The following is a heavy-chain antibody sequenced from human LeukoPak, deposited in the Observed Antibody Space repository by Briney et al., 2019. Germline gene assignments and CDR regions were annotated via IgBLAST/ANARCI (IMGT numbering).Heavy chain of an antibody. CDR3: AKVPIVGDSNDY. CDR1: GFTFSSYA. J-gene: IGHJ4*02. D-gene: IGHD1-26*01. CDR2: ISGSGGIR. V-gene: IGHV3-23*01. Sequence: GGSLRLSCAASGFTFSSYAMSWVRQAPGKGLECVSAISGSGGIRYYADYVKGRFTISRDNSNNTLYLQMNSLRAEDTAVYYCAKVPIVGDSNDYWGQGTLVTVSS.